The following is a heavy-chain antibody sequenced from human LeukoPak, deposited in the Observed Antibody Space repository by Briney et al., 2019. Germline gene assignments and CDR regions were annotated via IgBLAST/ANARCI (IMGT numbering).Heavy chain of an antibody. CDR2: ISDSGGST. V-gene: IGHV3-23*01. J-gene: IGHJ4*02. CDR1: GITLSNYG. D-gene: IGHD3-22*01. CDR3: AKRGVVIRVILVGFHKEAYYFDS. Sequence: GGSLRLSCAVSGITLSNYGMSWVRQASGKGLEWVAGISDSGGSTKYADSVKGRFTISRDNPKNTLYLQMNSLRVEDTAVYFCAKRGVVIRVILVGFHKEAYYFDSWGRGALVTVSS.